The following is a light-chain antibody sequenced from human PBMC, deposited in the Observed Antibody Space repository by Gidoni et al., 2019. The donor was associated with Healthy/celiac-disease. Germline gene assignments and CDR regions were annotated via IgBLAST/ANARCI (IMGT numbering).Light chain of an antibody. CDR1: QSVSSY. CDR2: DAS. CDR3: QRRSNWPPLT. Sequence: DMVLQQSPATLSLSPGERATLSCRASQSVSSYLAWYQQKPGQAPRLLIYDASNRATGIPARFSGSGSGTDFTLTISSLEPEDFAVYYCQRRSNWPPLTFGGGTKVEIK. J-gene: IGKJ4*02. V-gene: IGKV3-11*01.